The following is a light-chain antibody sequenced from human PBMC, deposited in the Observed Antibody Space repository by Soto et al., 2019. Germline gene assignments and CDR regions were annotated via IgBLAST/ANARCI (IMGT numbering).Light chain of an antibody. J-gene: IGKJ2*01. CDR3: QQYNNWPLT. Sequence: EIVMTQSPATLSVSPGERATLSCRASQSVSSNLAWYQQKPGQAPRLLIYGASTRATGIPARFSGSGSGTEFTLTSSSLQYEDFAVYYWQQYNNWPLTFGQGTKLEIK. V-gene: IGKV3-15*01. CDR2: GAS. CDR1: QSVSSN.